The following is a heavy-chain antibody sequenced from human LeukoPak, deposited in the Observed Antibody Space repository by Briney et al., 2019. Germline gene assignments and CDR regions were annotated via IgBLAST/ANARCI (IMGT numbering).Heavy chain of an antibody. CDR1: GYTFTGYY. CDR3: ARELVAATGWFDP. D-gene: IGHD2-15*01. J-gene: IGHJ5*02. V-gene: IGHV1-2*02. CDR2: INPNSGGT. Sequence: ASVKVSCKASGYTFTGYYMHWVRQAPGQGLEWMGWINPNSGGTNYAQKFQGRVTITADESTSTAYMELSSLRSEDTAVYYCARELVAATGWFDPWGQGTLVTVSS.